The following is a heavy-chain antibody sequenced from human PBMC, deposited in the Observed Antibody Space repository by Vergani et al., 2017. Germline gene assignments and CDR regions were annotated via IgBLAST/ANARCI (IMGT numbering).Heavy chain of an antibody. CDR3: ARDLRLLYNRFDP. CDR1: GFTFNQYG. CDR2: TWYDGNNK. Sequence: QVQLVESGGGVVQPGRSLRLSCAASGFTFNQYGMHWVRQAPGKGLEWVAVTWYDGNNKQYADSVKGRFTISRDTSKSTMYLQMNSLRDEDTGVYYCARDLRLLYNRFDPWGQGTLVTVS. D-gene: IGHD1-14*01. J-gene: IGHJ5*02. V-gene: IGHV3-33*01.